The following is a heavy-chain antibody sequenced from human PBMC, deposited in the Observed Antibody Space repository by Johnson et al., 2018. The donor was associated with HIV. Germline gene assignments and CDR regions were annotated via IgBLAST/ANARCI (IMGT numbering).Heavy chain of an antibody. CDR1: GFTVSSNY. D-gene: IGHD6-13*01. J-gene: IGHJ3*02. Sequence: VLLLESGGGLVQPGGSLRVSCAASGFTVSSNYMSWVRQAPGKGLEWVSVIYSGGSTCYADSVKGRFTISRDNSKNTLYLQMTSLRVEDTAVYYCARDRPIAAAGHDAFDIWGQGTMFTVSS. V-gene: IGHV3-66*02. CDR3: ARDRPIAAAGHDAFDI. CDR2: IYSGGST.